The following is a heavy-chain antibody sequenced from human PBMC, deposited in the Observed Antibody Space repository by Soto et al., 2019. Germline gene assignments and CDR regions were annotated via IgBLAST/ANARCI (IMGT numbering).Heavy chain of an antibody. D-gene: IGHD6-19*01. CDR2: IWYDGSKK. CDR1: GFIFIDYG. J-gene: IGHJ4*02. V-gene: IGHV3-33*01. Sequence: VGSLRLSFAASGFIFIDYGIHWVRQAPGKGLEWVALIWYDGSKKYYADSVKGRFTVSRDNINSTLYLEMNSLRVEDSAVYYCAREGAVAGSQDFWGQGTLVTVSS. CDR3: AREGAVAGSQDF.